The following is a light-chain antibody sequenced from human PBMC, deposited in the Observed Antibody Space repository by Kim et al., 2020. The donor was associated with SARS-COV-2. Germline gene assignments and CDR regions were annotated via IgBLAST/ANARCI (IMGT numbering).Light chain of an antibody. CDR2: SNN. CDR3: AAWSDSLIGYV. CDR1: ASNIGSNT. Sequence: GQRVAISGSGSASNIGSNTVNWYPQLPGTAPKLLIHSNNERPSGVPDRFSGSKSGTSASLAISGLQSEDEADYYCAAWSDSLIGYVFGTGTKVTVL. J-gene: IGLJ1*01. V-gene: IGLV1-44*01.